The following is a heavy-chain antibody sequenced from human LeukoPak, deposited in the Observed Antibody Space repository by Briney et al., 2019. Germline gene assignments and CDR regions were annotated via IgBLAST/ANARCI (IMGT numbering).Heavy chain of an antibody. CDR3: ARSYCSGNSCYSDWYFDL. J-gene: IGHJ2*01. Sequence: GDSLRLSCAAFGMTFRSHWMSWVRQAPGKGLEWVARISQDGSVTDYMDSVKGRFTISRDNAKNSLYLQMNSLRAEDTAVYYCARSYCSGNSCYSDWYFDLWGRGTLALVSS. CDR2: ISQDGSVT. V-gene: IGHV3-7*03. D-gene: IGHD2-15*01. CDR1: GMTFRSHW.